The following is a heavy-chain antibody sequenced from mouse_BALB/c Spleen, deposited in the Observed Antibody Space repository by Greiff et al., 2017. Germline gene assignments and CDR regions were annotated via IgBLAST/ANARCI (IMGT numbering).Heavy chain of an antibody. Sequence: EVQGVESGGGLVQPGGSRKLSCAASGFTFSSFGMHWVRQAPEKGLEWVAYISSGSSTIYYADTVKGRFTISRDNPKNTLFLQMTSLRSEDTAMYYCARYGNYDAMDYWGQGTSVTVSS. CDR1: GFTFSSFG. D-gene: IGHD2-1*01. J-gene: IGHJ4*01. CDR2: ISSGSSTI. V-gene: IGHV5-17*02. CDR3: ARYGNYDAMDY.